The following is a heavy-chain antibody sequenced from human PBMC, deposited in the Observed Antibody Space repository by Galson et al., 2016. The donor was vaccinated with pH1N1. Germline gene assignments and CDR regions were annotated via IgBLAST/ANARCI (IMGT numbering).Heavy chain of an antibody. Sequence: SLRLSCAASGLPFDDYYFMWIRQAPDRGLEWVSFIRGKRFGQTTEHAASVKGRFSISRDDSKNTADLKMNSLKVDDTAIYYCTSLRFGHNWFDPWGQGSLVIVS. V-gene: IGHV3-49*03. J-gene: IGHJ5*02. CDR3: TSLRFGHNWFDP. CDR2: IRGKRFGQTT. CDR1: GLPFDDYY. D-gene: IGHD3-10*01.